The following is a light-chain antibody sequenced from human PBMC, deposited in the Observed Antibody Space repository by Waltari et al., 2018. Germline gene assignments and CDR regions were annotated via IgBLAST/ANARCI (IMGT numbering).Light chain of an antibody. CDR2: RNT. CDR3: AAWDDSLRNWV. V-gene: IGLV1-47*01. CDR1: SSNIENNF. Sequence: QSVLTQPPSASGTPGQRVSISCSGTSSNIENNFVFWYQQFPGTAPKLLIYRNTLRPSGAPGRFSGAKSGTSASLAISGLRSEDEADYYCAAWDDSLRNWVFGGGTKLTVL. J-gene: IGLJ3*02.